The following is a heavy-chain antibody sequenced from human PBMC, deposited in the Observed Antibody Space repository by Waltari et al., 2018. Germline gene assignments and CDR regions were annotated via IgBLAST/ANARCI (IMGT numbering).Heavy chain of an antibody. J-gene: IGHJ2*01. CDR3: ARGARRTTVTTGWWYFDL. CDR1: GFTYRMSG. Sequence: EVQLVESGGGLVQPAGSLRLSCAASGFTYRMSGMHLVGQAPGKGLVWVSRSNSDGSSTSYADSVKGRFTISKDNAKNTVYLQMNSLRAEDTAIYYCARGARRTTVTTGWWYFDLWGRGTLVTVSS. CDR2: SNSDGSST. V-gene: IGHV3-74*01. D-gene: IGHD4-17*01.